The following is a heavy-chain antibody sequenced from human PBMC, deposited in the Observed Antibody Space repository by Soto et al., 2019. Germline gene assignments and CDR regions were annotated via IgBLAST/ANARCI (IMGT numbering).Heavy chain of an antibody. CDR3: ARASGAFDI. Sequence: QVQLVQSGAEVKKPGASVKISCKASGYKFTSYAMHWVRQAPGQRLEWMGWINAGNGNTKYSQKFQDRVTITMDTSASTAYMELSSLRCEDTAVYYCARASGAFDIWGQGTMVTVSS. CDR2: INAGNGNT. V-gene: IGHV1-3*01. CDR1: GYKFTSYA. J-gene: IGHJ3*02. D-gene: IGHD3-3*01.